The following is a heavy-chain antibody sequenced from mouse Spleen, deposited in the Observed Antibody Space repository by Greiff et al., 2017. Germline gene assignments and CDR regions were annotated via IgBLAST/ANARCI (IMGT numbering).Heavy chain of an antibody. CDR1: GFNIKDYY. V-gene: IGHV14-1*01. CDR3: TRGNSFYFDY. D-gene: IGHD2-1*01. Sequence: EVKLMESGAELVRPGASGKLSCTASGFNIKDYYMHWVKQRPEQGLEWIGRIDPEDGDTEYAPKFQGKATMTADTSSNTAYLQLSSLTSEDTAVYYCTRGNSFYFDYWGQGTTLTVSS. J-gene: IGHJ2*01. CDR2: IDPEDGDT.